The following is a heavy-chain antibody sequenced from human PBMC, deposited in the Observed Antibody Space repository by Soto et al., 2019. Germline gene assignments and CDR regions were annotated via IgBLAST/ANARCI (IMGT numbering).Heavy chain of an antibody. CDR1: GFTFSSYA. J-gene: IGHJ4*02. CDR2: ISGSGGST. V-gene: IGHV3-23*01. D-gene: IGHD3-9*01. Sequence: GGSLRLSCAASGFTFSSYAMSWVRQAPGKGLEWVSAISGSGGSTYYADSVKGRLTISRDNSKNTLYLQMNSLRAEDTAVYYCAKAYYDILTGSDYWGQGTLVTVSS. CDR3: AKAYYDILTGSDY.